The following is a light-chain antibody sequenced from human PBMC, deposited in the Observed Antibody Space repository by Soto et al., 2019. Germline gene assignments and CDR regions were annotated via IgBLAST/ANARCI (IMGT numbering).Light chain of an antibody. CDR3: QQYGGQFT. Sequence: EIVLTQSPGTLSLSPGERATLSCRASQSVSSSYLAWYQQKPGQAPRLLIYAASSRATGIPDRFSGSGSGTDFTLTISRLEPEDFAVYYCQQYGGQFTFGPGTKVDIK. J-gene: IGKJ3*01. CDR1: QSVSSSY. V-gene: IGKV3-20*01. CDR2: AAS.